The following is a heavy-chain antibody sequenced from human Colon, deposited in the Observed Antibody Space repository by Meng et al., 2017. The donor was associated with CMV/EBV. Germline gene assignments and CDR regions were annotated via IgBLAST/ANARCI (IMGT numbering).Heavy chain of an antibody. CDR3: ATFGGDFDY. CDR1: GYTFNGYF. Sequence: QEQPVQSGAEVKAPGASVKVSCKTSGYTFNGYFMHWVRQAPGQGLEWMGWINPVTGDTSYAQKFQVRVTMTRDTSISTAYMELSSLRSDDTAVYYCATFGGDFDYWGQGTLVTASS. CDR2: INPVTGDT. J-gene: IGHJ4*02. V-gene: IGHV1-2*02. D-gene: IGHD3-3*01.